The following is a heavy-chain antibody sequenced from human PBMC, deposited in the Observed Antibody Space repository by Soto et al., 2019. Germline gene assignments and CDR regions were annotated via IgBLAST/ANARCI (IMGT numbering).Heavy chain of an antibody. CDR3: AKGDSSSWYRKPYNWFDP. CDR1: GFTFSSYG. J-gene: IGHJ5*02. V-gene: IGHV3-30*18. D-gene: IGHD6-13*01. Sequence: GGSLRLSCAASGFTFSSYGMHWVRQAPGKGLEWVAVISYDGSNKYYADSVKGRFTISRDNSKNTLYLQMNSLRAEDTAVYYCAKGDSSSWYRKPYNWFDPWGQGTLVTVSS. CDR2: ISYDGSNK.